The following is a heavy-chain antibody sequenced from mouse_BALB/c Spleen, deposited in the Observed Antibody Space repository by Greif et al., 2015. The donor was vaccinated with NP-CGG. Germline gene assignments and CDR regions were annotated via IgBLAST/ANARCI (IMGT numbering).Heavy chain of an antibody. V-gene: IGHV14-3*02. CDR1: GFNIKDTY. CDR3: ARDDGYTHYYAMDY. CDR2: IDPANGNT. D-gene: IGHD2-3*01. Sequence: VQLQQSGAELVKPGASVKLSCTASGFNIKDTYMHWVKQRPEQGLEWIGRIDPANGNTKYDPKFQGKATITADTSSNTPALQLISLSSEDTAVYYCARDDGYTHYYAMDYWGQGTSVTASS. J-gene: IGHJ4*01.